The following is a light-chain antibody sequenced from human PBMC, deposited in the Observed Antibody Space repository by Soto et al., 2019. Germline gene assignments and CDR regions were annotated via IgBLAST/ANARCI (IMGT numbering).Light chain of an antibody. J-gene: IGKJ1*01. CDR1: QSISHW. CDR2: DAS. CDR3: QQYHSYWT. Sequence: DIQMTQSPATLSASVGDSVTITCRASQSISHWLAWYQQKPGKAPKFLMYDASSLESGVPSRFSGSGSGTDFTLTISSLQTDDFSTYYCQQYHSYWTFGQGTKVDIK. V-gene: IGKV1-5*01.